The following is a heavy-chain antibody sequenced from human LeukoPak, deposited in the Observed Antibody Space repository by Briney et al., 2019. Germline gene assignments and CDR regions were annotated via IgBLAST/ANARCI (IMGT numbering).Heavy chain of an antibody. CDR2: INPNSGGT. V-gene: IGHV1-2*02. J-gene: IGHJ4*02. CDR3: ARDLVVVPAAKDY. D-gene: IGHD2-2*01. Sequence: ASVKVSCKASGYTFTGYYMHWVRQAPGQGLEWMGWINPNSGGTNYAQKFQGRVTMTRDTSISTAYMELSRLRSDDTAVYYCARDLVVVPAAKDYWGQGTLVTVSP. CDR1: GYTFTGYY.